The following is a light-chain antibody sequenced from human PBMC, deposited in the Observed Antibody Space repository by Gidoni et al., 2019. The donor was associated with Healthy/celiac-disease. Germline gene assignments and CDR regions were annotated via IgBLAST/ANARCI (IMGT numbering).Light chain of an antibody. J-gene: IGLJ2*01. Sequence: QTVVTQAPSFSVSPGGTVTLTCGLSSGSVSTSYYPSWYQQTPGQAPRTLIYRTNTRSSGVPDRFSGSILGNKAALTITGAQADDESDYYCVLYMGSGIWVFGGGTKLTVL. CDR2: RTN. CDR1: SGSVSTSYY. V-gene: IGLV8-61*01. CDR3: VLYMGSGIWV.